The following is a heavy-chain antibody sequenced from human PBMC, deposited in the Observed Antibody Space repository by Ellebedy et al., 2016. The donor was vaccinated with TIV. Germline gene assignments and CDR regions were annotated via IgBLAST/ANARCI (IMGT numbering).Heavy chain of an antibody. Sequence: GESLKISCADSGFTFSSYWMSWVRQAPGKGLEWVANIKQDGSETHYVDSVKGRFTISRDNAKNSLYLQMNSLRAEDTAVYYCARVYYGMDVWGQGTTVTVSS. V-gene: IGHV3-7*01. CDR3: ARVYYGMDV. J-gene: IGHJ6*02. CDR2: IKQDGSET. CDR1: GFTFSSYW.